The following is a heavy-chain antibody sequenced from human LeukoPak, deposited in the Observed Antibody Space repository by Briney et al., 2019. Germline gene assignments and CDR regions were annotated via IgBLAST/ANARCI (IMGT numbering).Heavy chain of an antibody. CDR1: GGPISTDY. Sequence: SETLSLTCTVSGGPISTDYWSWIRQPAGKGLEWIGRIYTSGSTNYNPSLKSRVTMSVDTSKNQVSLKLSSVTAADTAVYYCARSPRENFDYWVQGTLVTVSS. CDR3: ARSPRENFDY. J-gene: IGHJ4*02. D-gene: IGHD5-24*01. V-gene: IGHV4-4*07. CDR2: IYTSGST.